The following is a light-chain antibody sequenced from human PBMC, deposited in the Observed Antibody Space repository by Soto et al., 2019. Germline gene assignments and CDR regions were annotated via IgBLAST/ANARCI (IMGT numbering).Light chain of an antibody. CDR1: QSVSSN. V-gene: IGKV3-15*01. CDR3: QQYNNWPVT. Sequence: EIVMTQSPATLSVSPGERATLSCRASQSVSSNLAWYQQKPGQAPRLLIYGASTRATGIPARFSGSGSGTEFTLTISSLQSEDFAVYHCQQYNNWPVTFGQGTKVDIK. J-gene: IGKJ1*01. CDR2: GAS.